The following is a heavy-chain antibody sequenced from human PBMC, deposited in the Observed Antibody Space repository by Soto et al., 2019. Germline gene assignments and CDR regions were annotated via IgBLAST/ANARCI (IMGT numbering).Heavy chain of an antibody. D-gene: IGHD2-21*02. CDR2: IIPIFGTA. J-gene: IGHJ6*02. CDR3: ARGPYCGGDYYFGRVGSYGMDV. V-gene: IGHV1-69*01. Sequence: QVQLVQSGAEVKKPGSSVKVSCKASGGTFSSYAISWVRQAPGQGLEWMGGIIPIFGTANYAQKFQGRVTITAEESTSTAYMELSSLRSEDTAVYYCARGPYCGGDYYFGRVGSYGMDVWGQGTTVTVSS. CDR1: GGTFSSYA.